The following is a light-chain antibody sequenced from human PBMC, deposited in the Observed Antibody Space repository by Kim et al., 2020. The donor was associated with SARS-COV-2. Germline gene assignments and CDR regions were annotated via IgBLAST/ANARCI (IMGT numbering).Light chain of an antibody. CDR3: QQYGDLPLT. J-gene: IGKJ4*01. V-gene: IGKV3-20*01. CDR1: QSVTSSF. Sequence: SPGQRATLSCRASQSVTSSFLAWYQQKPGQAPRLLIYCASSRATGIADRFSGRGSGTDFTLTISRLQPEDFAVYYCQQYGDLPLTVGGGTKVDIK. CDR2: CAS.